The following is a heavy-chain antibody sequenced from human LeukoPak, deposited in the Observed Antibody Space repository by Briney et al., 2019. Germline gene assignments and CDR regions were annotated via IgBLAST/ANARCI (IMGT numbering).Heavy chain of an antibody. CDR1: GYTFTSYG. CDR2: ISAYNGNT. V-gene: IGHV1-18*01. CDR3: ARDDLRLLPMNYYYYGMDV. J-gene: IGHJ6*02. Sequence: ASVKVSCKASGYTFTSYGISWVRQAPGQGLEWMGWISAYNGNTNYAQKLQGRVTMTTDTSTSTAYMELRSLRSDDTAVYYCARDDLRLLPMNYYYYGMDVWGQGTTVTVSS. D-gene: IGHD2-15*01.